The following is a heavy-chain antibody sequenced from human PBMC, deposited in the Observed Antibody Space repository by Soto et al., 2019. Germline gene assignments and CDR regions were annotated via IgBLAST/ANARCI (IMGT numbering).Heavy chain of an antibody. D-gene: IGHD2-2*01. CDR2: INHSGST. CDR3: ARKYCSSTSCYDDY. Sequence: SETLSLTCAVYGGSFSGYYWSWIRQPPGKGLEWIGEINHSGSTNYNPSLKSRFTISRDNAKNSLYLQMNSLRAEDTAVYYCARKYCSSTSCYDDYWGQGTLVTVSS. J-gene: IGHJ4*02. V-gene: IGHV4-34*01. CDR1: GGSFSGYY.